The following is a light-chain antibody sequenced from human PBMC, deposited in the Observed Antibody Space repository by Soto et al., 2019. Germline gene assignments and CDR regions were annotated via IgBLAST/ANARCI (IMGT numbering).Light chain of an antibody. Sequence: DIQMTQSPSTLSASVGDRVIITCRARQYINTWLAWYQQKPWRAPKLLIYSSSSLESGVPSRFSGSGSGSEDNLTISSLPSDDFATYYCQQYQGFPFTFGQGTKLEI. CDR2: SSS. CDR1: QYINTW. CDR3: QQYQGFPFT. J-gene: IGKJ2*01. V-gene: IGKV1-5*03.